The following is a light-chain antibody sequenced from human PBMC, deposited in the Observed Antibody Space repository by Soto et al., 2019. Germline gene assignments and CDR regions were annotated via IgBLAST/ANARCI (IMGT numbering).Light chain of an antibody. V-gene: IGLV2-14*01. CDR2: DVI. CDR3: SSYTDSSAPVV. Sequence: QSALTQPASVSGSPGQSITISCTGTSSDVGGYNYVSWYQQHPGKAPKLMIYDVINRPSGVSNRFSGSQSGNTASLTISGLQTEDEADYYCSSYTDSSAPVVFGGGTKDRP. J-gene: IGLJ2*01. CDR1: SSDVGGYNY.